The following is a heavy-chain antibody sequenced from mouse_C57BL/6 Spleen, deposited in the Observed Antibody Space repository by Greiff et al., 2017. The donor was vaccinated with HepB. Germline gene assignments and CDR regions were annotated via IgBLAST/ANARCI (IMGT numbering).Heavy chain of an antibody. D-gene: IGHD1-1*01. CDR3: TRSGYGSSYRY. CDR1: GYTFTDYE. J-gene: IGHJ2*01. CDR2: IDPETGGT. V-gene: IGHV1-15*01. Sequence: VQLQQSGAELVRPGASVTLSCKASGYTFTDYEMHWVKQTPVHGLEWIGAIDPETGGTAYNQKFKGKAILTADKSSSTAYMELRSLTSEDSAVYYCTRSGYGSSYRYWGQGTTLTVSS.